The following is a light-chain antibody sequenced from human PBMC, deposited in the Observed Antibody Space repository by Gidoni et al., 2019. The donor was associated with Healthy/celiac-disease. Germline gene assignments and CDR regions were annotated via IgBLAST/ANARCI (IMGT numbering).Light chain of an antibody. J-gene: IGLJ2*01. Sequence: YELTQPPSVSVSPGQTASITCSGDRLGDKYACWYQQKPGQSPVLVIYQDRKRPSGIPERFSGSNSGKTATLTISGTQALDEADYYCQAWDGTTIVFGGGTKLTV. CDR2: QDR. CDR3: QAWDGTTIV. V-gene: IGLV3-1*01. CDR1: RLGDKY.